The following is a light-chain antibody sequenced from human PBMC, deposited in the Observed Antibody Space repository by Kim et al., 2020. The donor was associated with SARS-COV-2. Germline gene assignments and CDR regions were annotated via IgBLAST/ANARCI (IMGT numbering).Light chain of an antibody. CDR2: EVS. V-gene: IGLV2-8*01. Sequence: QSALTQPPSASGSPGQSVTISCTGTSSDVGGYNYVSWYQQHPGKAPKLMIYEVSKRPSGVPDRFSGSKSGNTASLTVSGLQAEDEADYYCSSYAGSNNLEGFGGGTQLTVL. CDR3: SSYAGSNNLEG. J-gene: IGLJ2*01. CDR1: SSDVGGYNY.